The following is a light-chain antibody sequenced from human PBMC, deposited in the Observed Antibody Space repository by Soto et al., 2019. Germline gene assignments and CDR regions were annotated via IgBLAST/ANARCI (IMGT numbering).Light chain of an antibody. J-gene: IGKJ4*01. V-gene: IGKV3-20*01. CDR3: QQYGSPLT. CDR2: GAS. CDR1: QSVSSSY. Sequence: EIVLTQSPGTLSLSPGERATLSCRASQSVSSSYLAWYQQKPGQAPRLLIYGASSRATGIPDRFSGSGSGTDFTLTISRLEPEEFAVYYCQQYGSPLTFSGGTKVEIK.